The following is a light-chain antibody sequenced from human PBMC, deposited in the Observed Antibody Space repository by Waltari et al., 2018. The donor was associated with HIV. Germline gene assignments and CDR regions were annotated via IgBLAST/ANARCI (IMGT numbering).Light chain of an antibody. Sequence: QSALTQPASVSGSLGQSITISCTGSSSDLGTYNYVSWYQHHPDKAPKLVIYDANSRPSGVSFRFSGSKSGNTASLTISGLQADDEGDYYCSSYTSSSTYVFGTGTKATVL. V-gene: IGLV2-14*01. CDR1: SSDLGTYNY. CDR2: DAN. CDR3: SSYTSSSTYV. J-gene: IGLJ1*01.